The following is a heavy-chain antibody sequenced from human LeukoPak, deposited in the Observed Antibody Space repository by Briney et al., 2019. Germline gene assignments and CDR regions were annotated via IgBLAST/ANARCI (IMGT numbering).Heavy chain of an antibody. V-gene: IGHV3-23*01. CDR3: ARLAFYYGPFDP. J-gene: IGHJ5*02. CDR1: GFTFSSYG. D-gene: IGHD3-10*01. Sequence: GGTLRLSCAASGFTFSSYGMSRVRQAPGKGLEWVSAISGSGGSTYYADSVKGRFTISRDNSKNSLYLQMNSLRAEDTAVYYCARLAFYYGPFDPWGQGTPVTVSS. CDR2: ISGSGGST.